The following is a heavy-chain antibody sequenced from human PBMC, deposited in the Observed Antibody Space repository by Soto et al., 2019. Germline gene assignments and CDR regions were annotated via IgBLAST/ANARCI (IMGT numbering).Heavy chain of an antibody. V-gene: IGHV1-46*03. CDR2: INHSGGST. Sequence: QVQLVQSGAEVKKPGASVKVSCKASGYTFTSYYMHWVRQAPGQGLEWMGIINHSGGSTSNAQKFQGRVTMTQDTSTSTVYMKLSSLRSEDTAGYYCATWSSGWYDYWGQGTLVTVSS. CDR3: ATWSSGWYDY. CDR1: GYTFTSYY. J-gene: IGHJ4*02. D-gene: IGHD6-19*01.